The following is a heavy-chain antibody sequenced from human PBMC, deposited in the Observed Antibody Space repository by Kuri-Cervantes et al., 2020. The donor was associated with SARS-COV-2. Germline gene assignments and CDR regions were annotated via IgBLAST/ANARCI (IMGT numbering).Heavy chain of an antibody. CDR3: ARDDCSGGSCPLAFDI. D-gene: IGHD2-15*01. CDR1: GGSISSYY. V-gene: IGHV4-4*07. CDR2: IYTSGST. J-gene: IGHJ3*02. Sequence: SETLSLTCTVSGGSISSYYWSWIRQPAGKGLEWIGRIYTSGSTNYNPSLKSRVTMSVDTSKNQFSLKLSSVTAADTAVYYCARDDCSGGSCPLAFDIWGQGTMVTVSS.